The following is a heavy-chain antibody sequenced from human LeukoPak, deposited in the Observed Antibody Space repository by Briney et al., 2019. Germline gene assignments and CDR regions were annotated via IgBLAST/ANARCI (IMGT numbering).Heavy chain of an antibody. CDR3: ARLDSGYDYDWFDP. V-gene: IGHV4-38-2*01. D-gene: IGHD5-12*01. CDR2: IYHSGST. J-gene: IGHJ5*02. Sequence: SETLSLTCAVSGYSISSGYYWGWIRQPPGKGLEWIGSIYHSGSTYYNPSLKSRVTISVATSKNQFSLKLSSVTAADTAVYYCARLDSGYDYDWFDPWGQGTLVTVSS. CDR1: GYSISSGYY.